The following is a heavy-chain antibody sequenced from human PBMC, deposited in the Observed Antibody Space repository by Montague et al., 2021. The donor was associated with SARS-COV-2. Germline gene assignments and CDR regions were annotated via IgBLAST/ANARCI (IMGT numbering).Heavy chain of an antibody. V-gene: IGHV4-39*01. Sequence: SETLSLTCTVSGGSISGNSYCWGWIRQPPGKGLQWIGGVHYGGSTYYNPSLKSRVTTSVDTSKNQFSLRLSSVTAADTALYYCVCVDTAVVTFDYWGQGTLVTVSS. CDR3: VCVDTAVVTFDY. CDR1: GGSISGNSYC. D-gene: IGHD5-18*01. CDR2: VHYGGST. J-gene: IGHJ4*02.